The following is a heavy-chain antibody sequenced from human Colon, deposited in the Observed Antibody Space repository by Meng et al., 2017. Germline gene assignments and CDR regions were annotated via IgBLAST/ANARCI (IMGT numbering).Heavy chain of an antibody. CDR3: AKPGRRDYLES. CDR1: GFMFSSYW. D-gene: IGHD3-10*01. CDR2: INSYGTIT. J-gene: IGHJ4*02. Sequence: DVQLVESGGGLLQPGGSLRLSCAASGFMFSSYWLHWVRQVPGKGLVWVSRINSYGTITNYADSVKGRFTISRDNAKNTLYLQMDSLRTDDTAVYYCAKPGRRDYLESWGQGTLVTVSS. V-gene: IGHV3-74*01.